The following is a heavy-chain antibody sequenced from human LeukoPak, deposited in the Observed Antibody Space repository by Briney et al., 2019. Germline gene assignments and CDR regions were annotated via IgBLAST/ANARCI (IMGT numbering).Heavy chain of an antibody. CDR1: GGSISSHF. CDR3: ARDGYSGSSLFDY. V-gene: IGHV4-59*11. CDR2: IHHSGST. D-gene: IGHD1-26*01. Sequence: SETLSLTCTVSGGSISSHFWSWIRQPPGKGLERIGYIHHSGSTNYNPSLKSRVTISVDTSKNQFSLRLSSVTAADTAVYYWARDGYSGSSLFDYWGQGTLVTVSS. J-gene: IGHJ4*02.